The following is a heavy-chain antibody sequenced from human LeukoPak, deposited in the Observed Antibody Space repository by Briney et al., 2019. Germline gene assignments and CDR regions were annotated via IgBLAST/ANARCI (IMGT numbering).Heavy chain of an antibody. V-gene: IGHV1-18*01. Sequence: ASVTVSCKASGGTFSSYAISWVRQAPGQGLEWMGWISGYNGNTNYAQKLQGRVTMTTDTSTRTAYMELRSLRSDDTAVYYCAGDGYGSGGPWFDRWGQGTLVTVSS. CDR1: GGTFSSYA. CDR2: ISGYNGNT. D-gene: IGHD3-10*01. J-gene: IGHJ5*02. CDR3: AGDGYGSGGPWFDR.